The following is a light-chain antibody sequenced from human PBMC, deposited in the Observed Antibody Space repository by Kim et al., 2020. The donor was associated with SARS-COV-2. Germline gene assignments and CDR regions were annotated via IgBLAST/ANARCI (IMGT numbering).Light chain of an antibody. Sequence: ASVGDRVAITCRASESISDWLAWYSQKPGKAPKLLIYKASNLESGVPLRFSGSESGTEFTLTINSLQPDDFATYYCQQYYTYPWTFGQGTKLEI. CDR2: KAS. CDR1: ESISDW. J-gene: IGKJ2*01. CDR3: QQYYTYPWT. V-gene: IGKV1-5*03.